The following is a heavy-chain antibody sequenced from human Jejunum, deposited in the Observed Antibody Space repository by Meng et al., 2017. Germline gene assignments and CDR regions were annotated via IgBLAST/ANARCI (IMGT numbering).Heavy chain of an antibody. J-gene: IGHJ4*02. CDR1: GYSFTGYY. CDR2: INTYSGDT. Sequence: QVQLVQSGAEVKKRGASVKVSCKASGYSFTGYYMHWVRQAPGQGLEWLGRINTYSGDTNYAQKFQGRVTMTRDTSISTAYMELSSLSSDDTALYYCASNTDCTSTSCYAYWGQGTLVTVSS. D-gene: IGHD2-2*01. CDR3: ASNTDCTSTSCYAY. V-gene: IGHV1-2*06.